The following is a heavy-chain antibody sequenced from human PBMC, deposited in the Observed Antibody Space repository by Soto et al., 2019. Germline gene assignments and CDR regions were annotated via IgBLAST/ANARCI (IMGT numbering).Heavy chain of an antibody. J-gene: IGHJ3*02. Sequence: QVQLVQSGAEVKKPGASVKVSCKASGYTFTSYAMHWVRQAPGQRLEWMGWINAGNGNTKYSQKFQGRVTNTRDTAASTAYMELSSLRSEDTAVYYCAKGDCSGGSCYSRDAFDIWGQGTMVTVSS. CDR2: INAGNGNT. V-gene: IGHV1-3*01. CDR3: AKGDCSGGSCYSRDAFDI. D-gene: IGHD2-15*01. CDR1: GYTFTSYA.